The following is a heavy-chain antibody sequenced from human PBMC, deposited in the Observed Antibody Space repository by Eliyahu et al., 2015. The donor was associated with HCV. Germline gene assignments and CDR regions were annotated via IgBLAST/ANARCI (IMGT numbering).Heavy chain of an antibody. D-gene: IGHD6-6*01. V-gene: IGHV3-21*06. CDR3: ARDRLGSSSPPFDS. CDR2: ISNSSIYI. J-gene: IGHJ4*02. CDR1: DFXLXSYX. Sequence: EVQLVESGGGLVKPGGSLRLSCPXSDFXLXSYXMNWVRQAPGKGLGWVASISNSSIYIYYADSVQGRFTISRDNAKNSLFLQMSGLRADDTAVYYCARDRLGSSSPPFDSWGQGTLVNVSS.